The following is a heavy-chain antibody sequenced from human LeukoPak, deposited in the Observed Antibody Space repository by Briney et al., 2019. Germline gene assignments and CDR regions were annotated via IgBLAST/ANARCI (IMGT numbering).Heavy chain of an antibody. D-gene: IGHD3-22*01. CDR1: GFTFSSYG. J-gene: IGHJ4*02. V-gene: IGHV3-30*18. CDR3: AKDRESYYYDSSGYESFDY. Sequence: PGGSLRLSCAASGFTFSSYGMHWVRQAPGKGLEWVAVISYDGSNKYYADSVKGRFTISRDNSKHTMYLQMNSLRAEDTAVYYCAKDRESYYYDSSGYESFDYWGQGTLVTVSS. CDR2: ISYDGSNK.